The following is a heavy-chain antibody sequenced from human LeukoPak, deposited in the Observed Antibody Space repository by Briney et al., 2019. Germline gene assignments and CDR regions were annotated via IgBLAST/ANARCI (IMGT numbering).Heavy chain of an antibody. D-gene: IGHD6-13*01. Sequence: GGSLRLSCAASGFTFSTNWMHWVRQAPGKGLVWVSHISTDARTITYADFVKGRFTISRDNAKNTVYLQMNSLRAEDTALYYCVRGQATAWGLDYWGQGTLVTVSS. V-gene: IGHV3-74*01. J-gene: IGHJ4*02. CDR1: GFTFSTNW. CDR3: VRGQATAWGLDY. CDR2: ISTDARTI.